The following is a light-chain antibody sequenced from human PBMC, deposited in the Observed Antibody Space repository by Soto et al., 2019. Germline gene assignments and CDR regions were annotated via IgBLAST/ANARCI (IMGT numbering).Light chain of an antibody. Sequence: ETVMTQSPATLSMSPGERITLSCRASQSVSRNLAWYQQRPGQTPRLLFYGASTRATGIPARLSASGSGTEFILTISSLQSEDFAVYYCQQYNNWPLTFGGGTKV. V-gene: IGKV3-15*01. CDR3: QQYNNWPLT. J-gene: IGKJ4*01. CDR2: GAS. CDR1: QSVSRN.